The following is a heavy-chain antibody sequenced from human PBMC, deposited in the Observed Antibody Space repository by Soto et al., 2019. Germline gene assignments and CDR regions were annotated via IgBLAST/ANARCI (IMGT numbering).Heavy chain of an antibody. J-gene: IGHJ5*02. D-gene: IGHD2-2*01. V-gene: IGHV4-59*08. CDR2: IYYSGST. Sequence: PSEMLSLTCTVSGGSISSYYWIWIRQPPGKGLEWIGYIYYSGSTNYNPSLKSRVTVSVDTSKNQFSLKLSSVTAADTAVYYCARHLPRYCSRTSGYDWCDPWGPGTRVTVS. CDR1: GGSISSYY. CDR3: ARHLPRYCSRTSGYDWCDP.